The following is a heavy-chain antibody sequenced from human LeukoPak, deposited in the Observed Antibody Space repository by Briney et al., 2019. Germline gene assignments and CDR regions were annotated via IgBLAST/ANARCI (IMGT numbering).Heavy chain of an antibody. D-gene: IGHD2-2*02. J-gene: IGHJ4*02. CDR2: IWYDGSNK. V-gene: IGHV3-33*06. CDR1: GFTFSSYG. CDR3: AKSGCSSTSCYTDY. Sequence: GGSLRLSCAASGFTFSSYGMHWVRQAPGKGLEWVAVIWYDGSNKYYADSVKGRFTISRDNSKNTLYLQMNSLRAEDTAVYYCAKSGCSSTSCYTDYWGQGTLVTVSS.